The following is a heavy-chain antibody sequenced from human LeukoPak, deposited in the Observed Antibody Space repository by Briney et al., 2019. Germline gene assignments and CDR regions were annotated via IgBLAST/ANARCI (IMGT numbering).Heavy chain of an antibody. J-gene: IGHJ1*01. V-gene: IGHV4-30-2*01. CDR2: IYHSGST. CDR3: ARTLGYCSSTSCSAEYFQH. CDR1: GGSISSGGYS. D-gene: IGHD2-2*01. Sequence: SQTLSLTCAVPGGSISSGGYSWSWIRQPPGKGLEWIGYIYHSGSTYYNPSLKSRVTISVDTSKNQFSLKLTSVTAADTAVYYCARTLGYCSSTSCSAEYFQHWGQGTLVTASS.